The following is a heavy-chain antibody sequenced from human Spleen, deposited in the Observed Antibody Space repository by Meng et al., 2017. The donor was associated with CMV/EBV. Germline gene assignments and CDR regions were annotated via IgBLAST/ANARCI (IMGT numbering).Heavy chain of an antibody. CDR1: GGSISSSTYY. Sequence: SETLSLTCTVSGGSISSSTYYWGWIRQPPGKGLEWIGSIYFLGSSYYNPSLKSRVTISVDPSKNQLSLKMNTMTAADTATYYCARWGLRFLEWSPNDAFDMWGQGTMVTVSS. D-gene: IGHD3-3*01. V-gene: IGHV4-39*07. CDR2: IYFLGSS. J-gene: IGHJ3*02. CDR3: ARWGLRFLEWSPNDAFDM.